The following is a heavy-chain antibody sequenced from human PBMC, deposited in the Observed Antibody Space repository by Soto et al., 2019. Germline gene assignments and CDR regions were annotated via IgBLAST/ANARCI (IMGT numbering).Heavy chain of an antibody. CDR2: TYYRSKWHY. J-gene: IGHJ4*02. D-gene: IGHD3-10*01. Sequence: SQTLSLTCAISGDSVSNNSVAWNWIRQSPSRGLEWLGRTYYRSKWHYDYAPSVRSRITINPDTSKNHFSLQLNSVSPEDAAVYYCARTLRGRGVKYFDDWGQGTLVTVSS. CDR3: ARTLRGRGVKYFDD. CDR1: GDSVSNNSVA. V-gene: IGHV6-1*01.